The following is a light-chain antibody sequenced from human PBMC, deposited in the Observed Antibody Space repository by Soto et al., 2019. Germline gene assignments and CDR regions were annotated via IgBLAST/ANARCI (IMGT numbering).Light chain of an antibody. J-gene: IGKJ4*01. CDR3: QQYNSLHPIS. Sequence: DIQMTQSPSTLSASLGDRVTITCRASQSVSTWLAWYQQKTGKAPKVLIYGASNLKSGVPSRFSGSGSGTEFTLFISSLQPDDFATYFCQQYNSLHPISFGGGTRVDIK. V-gene: IGKV1-5*01. CDR1: QSVSTW. CDR2: GAS.